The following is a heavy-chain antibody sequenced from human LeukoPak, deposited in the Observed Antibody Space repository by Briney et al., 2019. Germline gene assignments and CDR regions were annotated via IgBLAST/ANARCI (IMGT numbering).Heavy chain of an antibody. CDR2: IIPIFGTA. Sequence: GSSVKVSCKASGGTFSSYAISWVRQAPGQGLEWMGGIIPIFGTANYAQKFQGRVTITADESTSTAYMELSGLRSEDTAVYYCARDPIAAAGKLDWGQGTLVTVSS. D-gene: IGHD6-13*01. J-gene: IGHJ4*02. CDR1: GGTFSSYA. V-gene: IGHV1-69*01. CDR3: ARDPIAAAGKLD.